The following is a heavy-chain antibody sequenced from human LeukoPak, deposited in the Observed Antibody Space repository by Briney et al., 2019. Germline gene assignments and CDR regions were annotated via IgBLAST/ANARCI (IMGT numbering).Heavy chain of an antibody. Sequence: GGSLRLSCAASGSTFSSYWMSWVRQAPGKGLEWVANIKEDGSEKYYVDSLKGRFTISRDNAKNSLFLQMNSLRAEDTAVYYCARLLLSRTFDYWGQGDLATVSS. CDR2: IKEDGSEK. CDR1: GSTFSSYW. V-gene: IGHV3-7*01. J-gene: IGHJ4*02. D-gene: IGHD3-10*01. CDR3: ARLLLSRTFDY.